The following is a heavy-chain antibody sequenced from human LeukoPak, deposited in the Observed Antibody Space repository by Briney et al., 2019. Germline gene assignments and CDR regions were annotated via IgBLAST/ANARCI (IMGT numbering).Heavy chain of an antibody. CDR2: IRYDGSNK. V-gene: IGHV3-30*02. D-gene: IGHD3-10*01. Sequence: GGSLRLSCAASRFTFSSYGMHWVRQAPGKGLEWVAFIRYDGSNKYYADSVKGRFTISRDNSKNTLYLQMNSLRAEDTAVYYCARPYGSGNYFVYWGQGTLVTVSS. J-gene: IGHJ4*02. CDR1: RFTFSSYG. CDR3: ARPYGSGNYFVY.